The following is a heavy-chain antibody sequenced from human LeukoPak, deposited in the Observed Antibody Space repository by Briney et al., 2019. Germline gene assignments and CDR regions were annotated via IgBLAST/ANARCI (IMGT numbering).Heavy chain of an antibody. Sequence: PGGSLRLSCAASGFTFSSYGMHWVRQAPGKGLVWVSRINSDGSSTTYADSVKGRFTISRDNAKNTLYLQMSTLRAEDTAVYYCTRSGIGSSGLQWMDYWGQGTLVTVSS. V-gene: IGHV3-74*01. CDR3: TRSGIGSSGLQWMDY. D-gene: IGHD6-19*01. CDR1: GFTFSSYG. J-gene: IGHJ4*02. CDR2: INSDGSST.